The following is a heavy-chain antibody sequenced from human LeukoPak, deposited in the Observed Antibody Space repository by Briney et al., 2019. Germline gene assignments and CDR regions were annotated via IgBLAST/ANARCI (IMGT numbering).Heavy chain of an antibody. CDR3: ARGRRSRKLQNIVGATRHYFDY. Sequence: SGGSLRLSCAASGFTFSSYAMSWVRQPPGKGLEWIGEINHSGSTNYNPSLKSRVTISVDTSKNQFSLKLSSVTAADTAVYYCARGRRSRKLQNIVGATRHYFDYWGQGTLVTVSS. D-gene: IGHD1-26*01. CDR1: GFTFSSYA. CDR2: INHSGST. J-gene: IGHJ4*02. V-gene: IGHV4-34*01.